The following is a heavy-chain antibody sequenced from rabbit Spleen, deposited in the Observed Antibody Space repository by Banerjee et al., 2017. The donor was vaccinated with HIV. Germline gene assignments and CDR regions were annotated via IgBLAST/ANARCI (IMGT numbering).Heavy chain of an antibody. Sequence: QSLEESGGDLVKPGASLTLTCTASGFSFSSSYSMCWVRQAPGKGLDWIACIYGGGSDTTYYASWAKGRFTISKSSSTTVTLQMTSLTAADTATYFCARNSGGGGYTARINLWGQGTLVTVS. CDR3: ARNSGGGGYTARINL. J-gene: IGHJ4*01. CDR1: GFSFSSSYS. V-gene: IGHV1S40*01. CDR2: IYGGGSDTT. D-gene: IGHD1-1*01.